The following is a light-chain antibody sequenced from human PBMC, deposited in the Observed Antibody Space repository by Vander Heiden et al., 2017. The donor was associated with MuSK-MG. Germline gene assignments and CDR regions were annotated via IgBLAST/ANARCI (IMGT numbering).Light chain of an antibody. CDR2: LNSDGSN. CDR1: SGHSTYA. J-gene: IGLJ2*01. Sequence: QLVLTQSPSASASLGASVKLTCTLSSGHSTYAIAWHQQRPEKGPRFLLSLNSDGSNNKADGIPDRFSGYTSGAERYPTIASLQAEDEAFYYCQSWGTGIVVFGGGTKLTVL. V-gene: IGLV4-69*01. CDR3: QSWGTGIVV.